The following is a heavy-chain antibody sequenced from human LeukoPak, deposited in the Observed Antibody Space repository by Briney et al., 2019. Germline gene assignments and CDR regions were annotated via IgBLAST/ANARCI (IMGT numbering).Heavy chain of an antibody. V-gene: IGHV1-69*13. D-gene: IGHD3-9*01. CDR1: GGDLSAYG. CDR3: ARDSVDDTTGYSVFDS. CDR2: TIPVLGAA. Sequence: GASVKVSCKASGGDLSAYGFTWVRQAPGQGLEWVGGTIPVLGAAFYAQRFHGRVTITADGSTSTVYMELSNLRSEDTAVYYCARDSVDDTTGYSVFDSWGQGSLVTVSS. J-gene: IGHJ4*02.